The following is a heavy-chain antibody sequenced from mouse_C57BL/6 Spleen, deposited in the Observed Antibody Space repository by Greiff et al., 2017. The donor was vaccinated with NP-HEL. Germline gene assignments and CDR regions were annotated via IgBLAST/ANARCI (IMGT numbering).Heavy chain of an antibody. J-gene: IGHJ4*01. CDR3: ARGGYSNPNYYAMDY. Sequence: EVQLQQSGPGLVKPSQSLSLTCSVTGYSITSGYYWNWIRQFPGNKLEWMGYISYDGSNNYNPSLKNRISITRDTSKNQFFLKLNSVTTEDTATYYCARGGYSNPNYYAMDYWGQGTSVTVSS. CDR2: ISYDGSN. V-gene: IGHV3-6*01. CDR1: GYSITSGYY. D-gene: IGHD2-5*01.